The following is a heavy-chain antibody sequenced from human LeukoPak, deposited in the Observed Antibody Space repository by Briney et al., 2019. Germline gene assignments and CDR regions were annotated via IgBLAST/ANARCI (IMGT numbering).Heavy chain of an antibody. D-gene: IGHD3-10*01. CDR1: GFTFSSYW. CDR3: ARLNGYYYGSGSYLNYYYYMDV. J-gene: IGHJ6*03. Sequence: GGSLRLSCAASGFTFSSYWMSWVRQAPGKGLEWVANIKQDGSEKYYVDSVKGRFTISRDNAKNSLYLQMNSLRAEDTAVYYCARLNGYYYGSGSYLNYYYYMDVWGKGTTVTISS. CDR2: IKQDGSEK. V-gene: IGHV3-7*01.